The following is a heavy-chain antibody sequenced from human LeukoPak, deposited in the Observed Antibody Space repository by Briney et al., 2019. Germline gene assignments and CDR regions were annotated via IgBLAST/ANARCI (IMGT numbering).Heavy chain of an antibody. D-gene: IGHD2-2*01. CDR1: GGTFISYA. V-gene: IGHV1-69*13. CDR3: ARGGIICSSTSCYAHYYYYYGMDV. Sequence: ASVKVSCKASGGTFISYAISWVRQAPGQGLEWMGGIIPIFGTANYAQKFQGRVTITADESTSTAYMELSSLRSEDTAVCYCARGGIICSSTSCYAHYYYYYGMDVWGQGTTVTVSS. CDR2: IIPIFGTA. J-gene: IGHJ6*02.